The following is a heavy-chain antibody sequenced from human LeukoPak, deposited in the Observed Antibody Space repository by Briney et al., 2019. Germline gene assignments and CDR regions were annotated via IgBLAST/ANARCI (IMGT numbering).Heavy chain of an antibody. CDR1: GGSISSYY. J-gene: IGHJ5*02. D-gene: IGHD3-3*01. CDR2: IYYSGST. CDR3: ARDRGGDFWSGYQNWFDP. V-gene: IGHV4-59*01. Sequence: SETLSLTCTVSGGSISSYYWSWIRQPPGKGLEWIGYIYYSGSTNYNPSLKSRVTISVDTSKNQFSLKLSSVTAADTAVYYCARDRGGDFWSGYQNWFDPWGQGTLATVSS.